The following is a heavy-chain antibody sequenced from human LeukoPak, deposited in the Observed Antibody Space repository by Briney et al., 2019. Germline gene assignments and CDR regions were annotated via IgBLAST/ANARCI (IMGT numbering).Heavy chain of an antibody. CDR1: GVSISSGSYY. Sequence: PSQTLSLTCTVSGVSISSGSYYWRWIRQPAGKGLEWIGRIYTSGSTNYNPSLKSRLTISVDTSKTQFSLKLSSVTAADTAVYYCARETVSSGYSSSWYREPRYYFDYWGQGTLVTVSS. CDR2: IYTSGST. D-gene: IGHD6-13*01. V-gene: IGHV4-61*02. CDR3: ARETVSSGYSSSWYREPRYYFDY. J-gene: IGHJ4*02.